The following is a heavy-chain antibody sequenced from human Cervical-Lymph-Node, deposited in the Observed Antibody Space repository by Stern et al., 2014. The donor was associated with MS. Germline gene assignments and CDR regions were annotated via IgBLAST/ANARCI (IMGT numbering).Heavy chain of an antibody. CDR3: AHIPRFGLPDAFDI. V-gene: IGHV2-5*02. CDR2: IYWDDDK. CDR1: GFSLSTSGVG. J-gene: IGHJ3*02. Sequence: QITLKESGPTLVQPTQTLTLTCTFSGFSLSTSGVGVGWIRQPPGKALEWLALIYWDDDKRYSPSLKNRLTITKDASKNQVVLTVTNMDPVDTGTYYCAHIPRFGLPDAFDIWGQGTMVTVSS. D-gene: IGHD3-16*01.